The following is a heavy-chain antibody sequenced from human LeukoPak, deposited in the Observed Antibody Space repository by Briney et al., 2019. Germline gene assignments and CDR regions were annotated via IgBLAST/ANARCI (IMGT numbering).Heavy chain of an antibody. Sequence: SETPSLTCTVSGGSISSYYWSWIRQPPGKGLEWIGYIYYSGSINYNPSLKSRVTISEDTSKNQFSLKLSSVTAADTAVYYCAKDSPTIRSSSWLHYFDNWGQGTLVTVSS. D-gene: IGHD6-13*01. CDR2: IYYSGSI. CDR3: AKDSPTIRSSSWLHYFDN. J-gene: IGHJ4*02. V-gene: IGHV4-59*12. CDR1: GGSISSYY.